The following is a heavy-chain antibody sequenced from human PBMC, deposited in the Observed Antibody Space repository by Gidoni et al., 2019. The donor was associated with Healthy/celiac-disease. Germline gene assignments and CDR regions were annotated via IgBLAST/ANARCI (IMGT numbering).Heavy chain of an antibody. CDR2: ISYDGSNK. Sequence: QVQLVESGGGVVEPGRSLRLSCAASGFNFSRYAMHWVRQAPGKGLGLVVVISYDGSNKYYADSVKGRFTISRDNSKNTLYLQMNSLRAEDTAVYYCARDLGDYVFRFDPWGQGTLVTVSS. V-gene: IGHV3-30*01. CDR3: ARDLGDYVFRFDP. D-gene: IGHD4-17*01. CDR1: GFNFSRYA. J-gene: IGHJ5*02.